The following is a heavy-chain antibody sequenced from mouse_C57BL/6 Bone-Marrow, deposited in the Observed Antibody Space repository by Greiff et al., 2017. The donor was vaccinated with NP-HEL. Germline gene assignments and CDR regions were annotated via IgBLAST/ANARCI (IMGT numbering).Heavy chain of an antibody. D-gene: IGHD1-1*01. CDR1: GYSFTSYY. J-gene: IGHJ3*01. Sequence: VQLQQSGPELVKPGASVKISCKASGYSFTSYYIHWVKQRPGQGLEWIGWIYPGSGNTKYNEKFKGKATLTADTSSSTAYMQLSSLTSEDSAVYYCAKRDYYGTPEPWFAYWGQGTLVTVSA. CDR3: AKRDYYGTPEPWFAY. CDR2: IYPGSGNT. V-gene: IGHV1-66*01.